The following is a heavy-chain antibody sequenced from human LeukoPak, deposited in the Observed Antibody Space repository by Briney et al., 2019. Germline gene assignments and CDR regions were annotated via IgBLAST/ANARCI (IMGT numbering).Heavy chain of an antibody. CDR1: GGSISSFY. CDR2: INHSGST. J-gene: IGHJ4*02. Sequence: SETLSLTCTVSGGSISSFYWSWIRQPPGKGLEWIGEINHSGSTNYNPSLKSRVTISVDTSKNQFSLKLSSVTAADTAVYYCASSDFWSGYTPYYWGQGTLVTVSS. V-gene: IGHV4-34*01. D-gene: IGHD3-3*01. CDR3: ASSDFWSGYTPYY.